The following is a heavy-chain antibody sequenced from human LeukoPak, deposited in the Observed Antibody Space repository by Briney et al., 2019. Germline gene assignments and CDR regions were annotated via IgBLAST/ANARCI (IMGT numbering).Heavy chain of an antibody. CDR2: INSDGSST. V-gene: IGHV3-74*01. CDR3: AREYYYGSGSHEYYYGMDV. Sequence: GGSLRLSCAASGFTFSSYWMHWVRQAPGKGLVWVSRINSDGSSTSYADSVKGRFTISGDNAKNTLYLQMNSLRAEDTAVYYCAREYYYGSGSHEYYYGMDVWGKGTTVTVSS. D-gene: IGHD3-10*01. CDR1: GFTFSSYW. J-gene: IGHJ6*04.